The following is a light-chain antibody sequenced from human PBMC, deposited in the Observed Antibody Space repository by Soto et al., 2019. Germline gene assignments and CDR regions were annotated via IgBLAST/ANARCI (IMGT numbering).Light chain of an antibody. J-gene: IGKJ4*02. V-gene: IGKV1-12*01. Sequence: DIQMTQSPSSVSASVGDRVTITCRSSQGITSWLAWYQQKPGRAPKLLIYAASTLQSGVPSRFSGSGSGRDFTLTISSMQPEDFATYFCQQTSSFPLTFGGGTKVEIK. CDR2: AAS. CDR3: QQTSSFPLT. CDR1: QGITSW.